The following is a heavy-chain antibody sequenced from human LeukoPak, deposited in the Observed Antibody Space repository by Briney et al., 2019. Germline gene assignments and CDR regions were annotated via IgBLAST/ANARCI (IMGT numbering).Heavy chain of an antibody. Sequence: SETLSLTCTVSGYSISSGYYWGWIRQPPGKGLEWIGSIYHSGSTYYNPSLKSRVTISVDTSKNQFSLKLSSVTAADTAVYYCAREGRLGELSHAFDIWGQGTMVTVSS. CDR2: IYHSGST. J-gene: IGHJ3*02. CDR3: AREGRLGELSHAFDI. CDR1: GYSISSGYY. V-gene: IGHV4-38-2*02. D-gene: IGHD3-16*02.